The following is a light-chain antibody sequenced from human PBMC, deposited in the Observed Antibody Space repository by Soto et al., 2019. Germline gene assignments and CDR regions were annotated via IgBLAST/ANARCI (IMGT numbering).Light chain of an antibody. CDR2: WAS. Sequence: DIVMTQSPDSLAVSLGERATINCKSSQSVFYSSINKNYLAWYQQKPGQPPKLLIYWASTRESGVPDRFSGSGSGTDLTLTISSLQAEDVAVYYCHHYYSTPYTFGQGTKLEIK. CDR1: QSVFYSSINKNY. J-gene: IGKJ2*01. CDR3: HHYYSTPYT. V-gene: IGKV4-1*01.